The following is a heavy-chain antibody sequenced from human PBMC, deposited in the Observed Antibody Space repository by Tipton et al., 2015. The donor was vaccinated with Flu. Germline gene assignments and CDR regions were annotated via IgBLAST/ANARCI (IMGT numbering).Heavy chain of an antibody. J-gene: IGHJ4*02. CDR3: ARVLRSYSDDY. CDR1: GYSISSGYY. V-gene: IGHV4-38-2*02. D-gene: IGHD1-26*01. CDR2: IYHSGST. Sequence: TLSLTCTVSGYSISSGYYWGWIRQPPGKGLEWIGSIYHSGSTYYNPSLESRVTISLDTSKNQFSLKLRSVTAADTAVYYCARVLRSYSDDYWGQGTLVTVSS.